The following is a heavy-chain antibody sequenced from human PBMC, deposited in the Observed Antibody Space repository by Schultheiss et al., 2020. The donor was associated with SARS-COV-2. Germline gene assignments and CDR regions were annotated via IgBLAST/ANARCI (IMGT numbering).Heavy chain of an antibody. J-gene: IGHJ3*01. CDR3: AKVNSGSWDAFHF. CDR1: GFTFSSYW. D-gene: IGHD1-26*01. V-gene: IGHV3-7*03. CDR2: IKQDGSEK. Sequence: GGSLRLSCAASGFTFSSYWMSWVRQAPGKGLEWVANIKQDGSEKYYVDSVKGRFTISRDNAKNTLYLQMNSLRAEDTAIYYCAKVNSGSWDAFHFWGQGTMVTVSS.